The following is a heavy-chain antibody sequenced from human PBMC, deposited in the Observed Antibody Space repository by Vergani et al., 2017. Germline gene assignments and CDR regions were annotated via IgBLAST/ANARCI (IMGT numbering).Heavy chain of an antibody. J-gene: IGHJ4*02. CDR3: ARSRIYYGAGSPDY. V-gene: IGHV4-59*02. Sequence: QVKLQESRPGLVKPSETLSLSCTVSVASVNSYYWSWIRHPPGKGLEWMGYVSFRGDTLYDPSVKGRMTISLDTSNNQFSLYLTSVTAADTAVYYCARSRIYYGAGSPDYWGQGTLVTVSS. CDR1: VASVNSYY. D-gene: IGHD3-10*01. CDR2: VSFRGDT.